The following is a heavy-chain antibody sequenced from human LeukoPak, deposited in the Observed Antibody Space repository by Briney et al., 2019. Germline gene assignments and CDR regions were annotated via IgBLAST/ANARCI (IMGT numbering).Heavy chain of an antibody. J-gene: IGHJ4*02. CDR1: GYSFSTYW. V-gene: IGHV5-51*01. Sequence: GESLKISCKGSGYSFSTYWIGWVRQMPGKGLEWMGSIYPSDSDTKYSPPFQGQVTISADKSITTAYLQWSSLKASDSAMYYCARLIPGYSLFDYWGQGTLVTVSS. CDR2: IYPSDSDT. CDR3: ARLIPGYSLFDY. D-gene: IGHD5-18*01.